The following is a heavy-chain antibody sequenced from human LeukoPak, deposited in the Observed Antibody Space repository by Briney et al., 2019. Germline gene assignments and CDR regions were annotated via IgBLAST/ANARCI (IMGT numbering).Heavy chain of an antibody. CDR1: GGSFSGYY. J-gene: IGHJ4*02. CDR2: INHSGST. D-gene: IGHD4-17*01. Sequence: PSETLSLTCAVYGGSFSGYYWSWIRQPPGKGLEWIGEINHSGSTNYNPSLKSQVTISVDTSKNQFSLKLSSVTAADTAVYYCASSGRMTTVTTAFHYWGQGTLVTVSS. CDR3: ASSGRMTTVTTAFHY. V-gene: IGHV4-34*01.